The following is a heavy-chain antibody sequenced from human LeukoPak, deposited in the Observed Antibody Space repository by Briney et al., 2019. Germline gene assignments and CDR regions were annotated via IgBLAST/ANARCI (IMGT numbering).Heavy chain of an antibody. J-gene: IGHJ4*02. Sequence: GGSLRLSCAASGFTFSSYSMNWVRQAPGKGLEWVSYISSSSSTIYYADSVKGRFTISGDNAKNSLYLQMNSLRAEDTAVYYCAREYMTTGNHWGQGTLVTVSS. CDR2: ISSSSSTI. CDR3: AREYMTTGNH. V-gene: IGHV3-48*01. CDR1: GFTFSSYS. D-gene: IGHD4-17*01.